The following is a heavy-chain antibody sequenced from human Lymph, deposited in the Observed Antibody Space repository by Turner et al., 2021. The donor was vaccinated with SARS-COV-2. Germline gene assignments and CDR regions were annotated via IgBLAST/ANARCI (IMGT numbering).Heavy chain of an antibody. CDR1: GFTFSSYA. V-gene: IGHV3-23*01. J-gene: IGHJ4*02. D-gene: IGHD3-22*01. Sequence: EVQLLESGGGLVQPGGSLRLSCSASGFTFSSYAMSWVRQAPGKGLEWVSTISGSGGSTDYADSVKGRFTISRDNSKNTLYLQMNSRRAEDTAVYYCAKNEMAMIVVVITLFDYWGQGTLVTVSS. CDR2: ISGSGGST. CDR3: AKNEMAMIVVVITLFDY.